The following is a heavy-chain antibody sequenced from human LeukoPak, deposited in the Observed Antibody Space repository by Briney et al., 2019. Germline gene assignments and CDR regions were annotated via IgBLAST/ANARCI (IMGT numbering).Heavy chain of an antibody. CDR1: EFTFNNYA. CDR3: ARQNSGSYFDPFDY. D-gene: IGHD1-26*01. CDR2: IGGNGDNI. V-gene: IGHV3-23*01. J-gene: IGHJ4*02. Sequence: GGSLRLSCAASEFTFNNYAMNWVRQAPGKGLEWVSVIGGNGDNIYYADSVKGRFTISRDNAKNSLYLQMNSLRAEDTAVYYCARQNSGSYFDPFDYWGQGTLVTVSS.